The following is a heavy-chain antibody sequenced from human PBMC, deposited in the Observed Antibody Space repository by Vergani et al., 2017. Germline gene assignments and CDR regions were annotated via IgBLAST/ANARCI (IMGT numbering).Heavy chain of an antibody. CDR3: ARDSSRYYGGNSPPNDSFDI. D-gene: IGHD4-23*01. J-gene: IGHJ3*02. Sequence: QVQLVQSGAEVKKPGASVKVSCKASGYTFTGYYMHWVRQAPGQGLEWMGWINPNSGGTNYAQKFQGRVTMTRDTSISTAYMELSRLRSDDTAVYYCARDSSRYYGGNSPPNDSFDIWGQGTMVTVSS. V-gene: IGHV1-2*02. CDR2: INPNSGGT. CDR1: GYTFTGYY.